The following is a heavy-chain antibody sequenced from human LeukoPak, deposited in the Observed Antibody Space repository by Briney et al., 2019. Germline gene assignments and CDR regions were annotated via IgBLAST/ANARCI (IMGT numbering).Heavy chain of an antibody. D-gene: IGHD5-12*01. V-gene: IGHV4-59*01. CDR1: GGSISSYY. CDR3: ARVSGYDWESFYDY. CDR2: IYYSGST. Sequence: PSETLSLTCTVSGGSISSYYWSWIRQPPGKGLEWIGYIYYSGSTNYNPSLKSRVTISVDTSKNQFSLKLRSVTAAGTAVYYCARVSGYDWESFYDYWGQGTLVTVSS. J-gene: IGHJ4*02.